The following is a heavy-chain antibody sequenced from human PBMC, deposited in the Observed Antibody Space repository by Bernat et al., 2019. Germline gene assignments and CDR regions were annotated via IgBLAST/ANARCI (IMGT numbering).Heavy chain of an antibody. CDR3: AKDLSWNQVDY. V-gene: IGHV3-74*01. CDR1: GFTFSSYS. CDR2: INTDGTTI. D-gene: IGHD1-1*01. Sequence: EVQLVESGGGLVKPGGSLRLSCAASGFTFSSYSMNWVRQAPGKGLEWVSRINTDGTTINYADSVKGRFTISRDNAKNTLYLQMNSLRAEDTAVYYCAKDLSWNQVDYWGQGALVTVSS. J-gene: IGHJ4*02.